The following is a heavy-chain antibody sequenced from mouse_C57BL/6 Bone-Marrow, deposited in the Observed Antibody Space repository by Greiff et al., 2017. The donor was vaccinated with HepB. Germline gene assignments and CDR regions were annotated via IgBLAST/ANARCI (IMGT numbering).Heavy chain of an antibody. CDR3: AREGAYDYDFYYAMDY. D-gene: IGHD2-4*01. J-gene: IGHJ4*01. Sequence: EVMLVESGGGLVKPGGSLKLSCAASGFTFSSYAMSWVRQTPEKRLEWVATISDGGSYTYYPDNVKGRFTISRDNAKNNLYLQMSHLKSEDTAMYYCAREGAYDYDFYYAMDYWGQGTSVTVSS. CDR2: ISDGGSYT. V-gene: IGHV5-4*01. CDR1: GFTFSSYA.